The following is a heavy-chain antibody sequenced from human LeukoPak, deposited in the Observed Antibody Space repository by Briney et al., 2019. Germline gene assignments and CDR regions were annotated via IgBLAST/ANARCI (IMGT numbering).Heavy chain of an antibody. V-gene: IGHV3-30*02. CDR1: GFIFSSYC. D-gene: IGHD1-26*01. J-gene: IGHJ4*02. CDR3: AKDLGYSGSYWVSNYFDY. CDR2: IQYNGRNK. Sequence: PGGSLRLSYAASGFIFSSYCMHWVRQALGEGLEWVAFIQYNGRNKYYAESVTGRFTISRDNSKNTVYLQMNSLRAEDTALYYCAKDLGYSGSYWVSNYFDYWGQGTLVTVSS.